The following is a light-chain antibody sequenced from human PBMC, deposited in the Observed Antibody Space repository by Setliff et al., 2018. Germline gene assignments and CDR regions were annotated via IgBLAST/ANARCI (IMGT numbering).Light chain of an antibody. CDR1: SSDVGGYNL. CDR2: EVV. Sequence: QSVLTQPASVSASPGQSITISCTGTSSDVGGYNLVFWYQQHPGKAPKLIIHEVVKRPSGVSNRFSGSKSGNTASLTISGLQAEDEADYHCCSYAGSGTVIFGGGTKGTVL. J-gene: IGLJ2*01. V-gene: IGLV2-23*02. CDR3: CSYAGSGTVI.